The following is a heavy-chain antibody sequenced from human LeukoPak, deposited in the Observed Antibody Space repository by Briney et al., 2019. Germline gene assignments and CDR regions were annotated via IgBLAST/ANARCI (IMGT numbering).Heavy chain of an antibody. CDR2: ISGSGGST. CDR1: GFTFSTYA. D-gene: IGHD3-3*01. V-gene: IGHV3-23*01. Sequence: GGSLRLSCAVYGFTFSTYATNWVRQAPGKGLEWVSVISGSGGSTYYADSVKGRFTISRDNSKNTLYLQMNSLTVEDTAVYDCAKDWRAATFNCLDPWGQGTLVTVSS. J-gene: IGHJ5*02. CDR3: AKDWRAATFNCLDP.